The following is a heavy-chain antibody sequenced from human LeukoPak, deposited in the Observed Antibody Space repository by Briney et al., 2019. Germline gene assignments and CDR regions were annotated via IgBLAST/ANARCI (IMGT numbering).Heavy chain of an antibody. Sequence: GGSLRLSCAASGFTFSSYGMHWVRQAPGKGLEWVAVISYDGSNKYYADSVKGRFTISRDNSKNTLYLQMNSLRAEDTAVYYCAKNYYDYVRGSSVDYWGQGTLVTVSS. CDR3: AKNYYDYVRGSSVDY. J-gene: IGHJ4*02. CDR2: ISYDGSNK. D-gene: IGHD3-16*01. V-gene: IGHV3-30*18. CDR1: GFTFSSYG.